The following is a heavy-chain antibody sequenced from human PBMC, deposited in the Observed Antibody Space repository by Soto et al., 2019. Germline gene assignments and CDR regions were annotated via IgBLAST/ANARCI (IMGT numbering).Heavy chain of an antibody. D-gene: IGHD4-17*01. CDR1: GFTFSNYA. J-gene: IGHJ4*02. CDR3: GKTGPAPGDYIDF. Sequence: EVQLLESGGGLVRPGGSLRLSCAASGFTFSNYAMSWVRQAPGKGLEWVSGISDSGLDTYHADSAKGRFTISRDNSKNTLYVQINSLRAEDTAVYYCGKTGPAPGDYIDFWGQGVLVTVSS. V-gene: IGHV3-23*01. CDR2: ISDSGLDT.